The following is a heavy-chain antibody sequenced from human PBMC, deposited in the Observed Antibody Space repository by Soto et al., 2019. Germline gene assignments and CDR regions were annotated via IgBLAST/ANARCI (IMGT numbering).Heavy chain of an antibody. Sequence: ASVKVSCKASGYTFTGYYMHWVRQAPGQGLEWMGWINPNSGGTNYAQKFQGRVTMTRDTSISTAYMELSRLRSDDTAVYYCAGTALDYDILTGYQAVYYYGMDVWGQGTTVTVSS. CDR2: INPNSGGT. D-gene: IGHD3-9*01. CDR3: AGTALDYDILTGYQAVYYYGMDV. J-gene: IGHJ6*02. CDR1: GYTFTGYY. V-gene: IGHV1-2*02.